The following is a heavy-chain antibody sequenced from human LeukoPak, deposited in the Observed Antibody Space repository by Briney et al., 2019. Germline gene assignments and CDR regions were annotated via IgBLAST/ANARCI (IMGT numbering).Heavy chain of an antibody. D-gene: IGHD5-12*01. CDR3: ARGGGLDV. Sequence: GGSLRLSCAASGFTFNNYAMNWARQAPGKGLEWVASINHNGNVNYYVDSVKGRFTISRDNAKNSLYLQMSNLRAEDTAVYFRARGGGLDVWGQGATVTVSS. V-gene: IGHV3-7*03. CDR1: GFTFNNYA. CDR2: INHNGNVN. J-gene: IGHJ6*02.